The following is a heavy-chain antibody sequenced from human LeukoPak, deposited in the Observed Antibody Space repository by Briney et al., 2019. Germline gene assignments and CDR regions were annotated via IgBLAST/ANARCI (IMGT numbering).Heavy chain of an antibody. J-gene: IGHJ4*02. CDR3: AREAPGRDGYNVFDY. D-gene: IGHD5-24*01. Sequence: SETLSLTCTVSGGSISSGGYYWSWIRQHPGKGLEWIGYIYYSGSTYYNPSLKSRVTISVDTSKNQFSLKLGSVTAADTAVYYCAREAPGRDGYNVFDYWGQGTLVTVSS. V-gene: IGHV4-31*03. CDR2: IYYSGST. CDR1: GGSISSGGYY.